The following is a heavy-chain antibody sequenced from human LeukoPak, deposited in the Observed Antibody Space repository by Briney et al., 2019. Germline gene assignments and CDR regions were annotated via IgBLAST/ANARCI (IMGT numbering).Heavy chain of an antibody. CDR1: GYTFTSYG. V-gene: IGHV1-18*01. J-gene: IGHJ4*02. Sequence: GASVKVSCKASGYTFTSYGISWVRQAPGQGLEWMGWISAYNGNTNYAQKLQGRVTMTTDTSTSTAYMELSSLRSEDTAVYYCARAGYYDFWSGYYTDYWGQGTLVTVSS. D-gene: IGHD3-3*01. CDR2: ISAYNGNT. CDR3: ARAGYYDFWSGYYTDY.